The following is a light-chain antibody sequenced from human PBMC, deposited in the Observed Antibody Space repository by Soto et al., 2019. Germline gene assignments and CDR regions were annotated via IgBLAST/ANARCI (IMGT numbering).Light chain of an antibody. CDR3: QQDYNLPLT. V-gene: IGKV3D-7*01. CDR1: QSVSSSY. J-gene: IGKJ4*01. Sequence: EIVMTQSPAILSLSPGERATLSCRASQSVSSSYLSWYQQKPGQAPRLLIYGASTRATGIPARFSGSGSGTDFTLTISSLQPEDFAVYYCQQDYNLPLTFGGGTKVEIK. CDR2: GAS.